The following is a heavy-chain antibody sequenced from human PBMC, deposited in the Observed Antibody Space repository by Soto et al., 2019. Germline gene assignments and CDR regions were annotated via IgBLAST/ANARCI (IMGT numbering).Heavy chain of an antibody. Sequence: QVQLVQSGAEVKKPGSSVKVSCKASGGTFSSYSINWVRQAPGQGLEWMGEIIPIFGTANYAQKLQGRVTMTADESTSTAYMELSSLRSEGTAVYYCARDGGRHAGGIDYWGQGTLVTVSS. CDR3: ARDGGRHAGGIDY. CDR2: IIPIFGTA. J-gene: IGHJ4*02. CDR1: GGTFSSYS. V-gene: IGHV1-69*01. D-gene: IGHD1-26*01.